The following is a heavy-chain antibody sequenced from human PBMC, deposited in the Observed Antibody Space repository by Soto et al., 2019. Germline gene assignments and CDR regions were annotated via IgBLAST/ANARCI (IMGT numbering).Heavy chain of an antibody. V-gene: IGHV1-18*04. CDR2: ISAYNGNT. J-gene: IGHJ3*02. CDR3: AREDTMVRLDI. Sequence: QVQLVQSGAEVKKPGASVKVSCKASGYTFTSYGISWVRQAPGQGLEWMGWISAYNGNTNYAQKFQGRVTITADESTSTAYMELSSLRSEDTAVYYCAREDTMVRLDIWGQGTMVTVSS. D-gene: IGHD3-10*01. CDR1: GYTFTSYG.